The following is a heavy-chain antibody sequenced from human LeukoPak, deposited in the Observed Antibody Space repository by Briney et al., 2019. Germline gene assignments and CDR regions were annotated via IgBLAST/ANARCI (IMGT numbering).Heavy chain of an antibody. CDR1: GGPISGSVT. V-gene: IGHV4-39*07. J-gene: IGHJ5*02. D-gene: IGHD6-19*01. CDR2: VHYDGRT. Sequence: AETLSLTCTVSGGPISGSVTWGWVRQPPGKGLEWIGNVHYDGRTAPNPSLKSRVTMSLDTSTNQFSLKLNSVTATDTALYYCARVVTAAGLDLWGRGILVTISS. CDR3: ARVVTAAGLDL.